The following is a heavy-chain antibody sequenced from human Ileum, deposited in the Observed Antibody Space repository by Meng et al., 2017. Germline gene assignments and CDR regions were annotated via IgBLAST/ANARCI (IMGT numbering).Heavy chain of an antibody. CDR3: AREKQQLGFDS. D-gene: IGHD1-1*01. Sequence: GPLQAAGPGLVKPSTTLSLTCTVSGGSISGYFWSWIRQPAGKGLAWIGRLYTSGITNYNPSLKSRVTMSVDTSKSQFSLNLTSVTAADTAIYYCAREKQQLGFDSWGQGTLVTVSS. CDR2: LYTSGIT. V-gene: IGHV4-4*07. CDR1: GGSISGYF. J-gene: IGHJ4*02.